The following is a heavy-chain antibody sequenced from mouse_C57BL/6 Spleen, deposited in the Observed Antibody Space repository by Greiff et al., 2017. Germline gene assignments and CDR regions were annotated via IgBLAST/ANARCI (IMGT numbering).Heavy chain of an antibody. CDR3: ARDHFDGYYIWYFDV. D-gene: IGHD2-3*01. V-gene: IGHV5-16*01. Sequence: EVMPVESEGGLVQPGSSMKLSCTASGFTFSDYYMAWVRQVPEKGLEWVANINYDGSSTYYLDSLKSRFIISRDNAKNILYLQMSSLKSEDTATYYCARDHFDGYYIWYFDVWGTGTTVTVSS. J-gene: IGHJ1*03. CDR1: GFTFSDYY. CDR2: INYDGSST.